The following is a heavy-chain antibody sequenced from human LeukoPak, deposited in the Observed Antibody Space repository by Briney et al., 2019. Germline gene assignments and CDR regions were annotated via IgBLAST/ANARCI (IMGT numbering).Heavy chain of an antibody. CDR1: GFTFGDYA. J-gene: IGHJ4*02. CDR3: ARQVVVGQTYFDY. Sequence: GRSVGMLGTTSGFTFGDYAMDWVRQAPGKGLEWVGFIRTKAYNGATEYAASVKGRFTISRDDSKSIAYLQMNSLRTEDTAVYFCARQVVVGQTYFDYWGQGTLVTVSS. V-gene: IGHV3-49*04. D-gene: IGHD2-2*01. CDR2: IRTKAYNGAT.